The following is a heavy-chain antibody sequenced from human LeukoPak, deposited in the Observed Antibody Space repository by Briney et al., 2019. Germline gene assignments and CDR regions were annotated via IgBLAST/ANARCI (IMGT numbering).Heavy chain of an antibody. CDR3: AKDRGYSHGFDY. D-gene: IGHD5-18*01. V-gene: IGHV3-74*01. J-gene: IGHJ4*02. CDR1: GFTFSNYW. CDR2: INMDGSIT. Sequence: GGSLRLSCAASGFTFSNYWMHWVRQAPGKGLVWVSRINMDGSITSYADSVKGRFTISRDNSKNTLYLQMNSLRAEDTAVYNCAKDRGYSHGFDYWGQGTLVTVSS.